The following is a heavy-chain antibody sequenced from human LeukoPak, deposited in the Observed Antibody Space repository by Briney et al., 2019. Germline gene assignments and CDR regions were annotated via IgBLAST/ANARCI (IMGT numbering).Heavy chain of an antibody. CDR1: GFTFSNAW. J-gene: IGHJ4*02. CDR3: TTAVGSSGWYSGFDY. D-gene: IGHD6-19*01. V-gene: IGHV3-15*01. Sequence: PGGSPRLSCAASGFTFSNAWMSWVRQAPGKGLEWVGRIKSKTDGGTTDYAAPVKGRFTISRDDSKNTLYLQMNSLKTEDTAVYYCTTAVGSSGWYSGFDYWGQGTLVTVSS. CDR2: IKSKTDGGTT.